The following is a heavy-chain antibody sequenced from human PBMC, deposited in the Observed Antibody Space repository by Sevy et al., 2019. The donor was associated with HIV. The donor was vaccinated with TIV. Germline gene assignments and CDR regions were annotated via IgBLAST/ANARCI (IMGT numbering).Heavy chain of an antibody. V-gene: IGHV1-18*01. CDR1: GYTFTNYG. J-gene: IGHJ5*02. CDR3: ARVGPGVINNWFDP. Sequence: ASVKVSCKASGYTFTNYGLTWVRQAPGQGLEWMGWISGYNGNTDYAQKFQNRVTMTTDTSSSTAYMELRSLGSGDTAVYYCARVGPGVINNWFDPWGQGTLVTVSS. CDR2: ISGYNGNT.